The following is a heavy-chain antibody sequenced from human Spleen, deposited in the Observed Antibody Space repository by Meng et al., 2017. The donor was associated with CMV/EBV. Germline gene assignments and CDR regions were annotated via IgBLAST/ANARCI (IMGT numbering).Heavy chain of an antibody. CDR2: INRSGST. V-gene: IGHV4-34*01. CDR1: GGSFSGYY. Sequence: SETLSLTCAVYGGSFSGYYWSWIRQPPGKGLEWIGEINRSGSTNYNPSLKSRVTISVDTSKNQFSLKLTSVTAADTAMYYCARGGYGDYRTMDVWGQGTTVTVSS. CDR3: ARGGYGDYRTMDV. J-gene: IGHJ6*02. D-gene: IGHD4-17*01.